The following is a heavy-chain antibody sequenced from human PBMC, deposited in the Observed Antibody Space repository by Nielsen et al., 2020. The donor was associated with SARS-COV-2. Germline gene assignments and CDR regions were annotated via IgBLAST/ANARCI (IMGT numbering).Heavy chain of an antibody. CDR3: AKGNGFFDY. CDR2: IRYDGSNK. V-gene: IGHV3-30*02. J-gene: IGHJ4*02. D-gene: IGHD2-8*01. CDR1: GFTFSSYG. Sequence: GESLKISCAASGFTFSSYGMHWVSQAPGKGLEWVAFIRYDGSNKYYADSVKGRFTISRDNSKNTLYLQMNSLRVEDTAVYYCAKGNGFFDYWGQGTLVTVSS.